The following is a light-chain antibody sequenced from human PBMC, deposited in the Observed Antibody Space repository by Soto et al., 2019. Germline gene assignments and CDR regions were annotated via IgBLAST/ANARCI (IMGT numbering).Light chain of an antibody. CDR2: GAS. CDR3: HPYGRLGT. CDR1: QGIGDT. Sequence: TNTLAILLLSRKWLGTLSCRASQGIGDTLGWYQQKPGQDTRLLIYGASNRATGIPDRFSGSGSGTDFTLTISRLEPEDIAVYNCHPYGRLGTSGEGTKVEI. V-gene: IGKV3-20*01. J-gene: IGKJ4*02.